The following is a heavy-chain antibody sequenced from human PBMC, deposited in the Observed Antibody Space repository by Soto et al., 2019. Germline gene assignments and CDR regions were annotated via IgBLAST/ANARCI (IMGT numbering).Heavy chain of an antibody. Sequence: GGSLRLSCAASGITVITNYFSWVRQAPGQGLEWVSGIYSDGSTHYADSVKGRFTISRDNSKDTLYLQMNTLRAEDTGIYYCTRDPTTSILTDYWGQGTVVTVSS. CDR3: TRDPTTSILTDY. V-gene: IGHV3-66*01. J-gene: IGHJ4*02. D-gene: IGHD4-17*01. CDR1: GITVITNY. CDR2: IYSDGST.